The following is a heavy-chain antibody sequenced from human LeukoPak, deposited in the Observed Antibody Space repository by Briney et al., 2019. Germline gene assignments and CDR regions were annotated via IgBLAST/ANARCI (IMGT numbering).Heavy chain of an antibody. CDR2: INPNSGGT. J-gene: IGHJ4*02. D-gene: IGHD3-22*01. CDR1: GYTFTGYY. V-gene: IGHV1-2*02. CDR3: ARDNYYDSSGYRYCFDY. Sequence: VASVKVSCKASGYTFTGYYMHWVRQAPGQGLEWMGWINPNSGGTNYAQKFQGRVTMTTDTSTSTAYMELRSLRSDDTAVYYCARDNYYDSSGYRYCFDYWGQGTLVTVSS.